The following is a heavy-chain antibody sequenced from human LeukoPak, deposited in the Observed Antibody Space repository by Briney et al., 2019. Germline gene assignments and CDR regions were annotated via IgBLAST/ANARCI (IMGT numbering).Heavy chain of an antibody. Sequence: SETLSLTCTVSGGSISSYYWSWIRQPPGKGLEWIGYIYYSGSTNYNPSLKSRVTILVDTSKNQFYLRLSSVTAADTAVYYCARYRAFDIWGQGTMVTVSS. D-gene: IGHD2-2*01. CDR1: GGSISSYY. V-gene: IGHV4-59*01. CDR2: IYYSGST. CDR3: ARYRAFDI. J-gene: IGHJ3*02.